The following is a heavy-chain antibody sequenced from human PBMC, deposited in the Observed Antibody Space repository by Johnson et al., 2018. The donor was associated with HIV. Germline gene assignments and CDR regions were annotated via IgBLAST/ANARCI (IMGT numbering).Heavy chain of an antibody. CDR2: TNSDGSSP. D-gene: IGHD2-2*01. V-gene: IGHV3-74*01. J-gene: IGHJ3*02. Sequence: VLLVESGGGLVQPGGSLRLSCAASGLIFSRSWMHWVRQAPGKGLVWVSRTNSDGSSPNYADSVKGRFTISRDNSKNTMYLQMNSLRAEDTAVYYCARDRGSMPAVAFDIWGQGTMVTVSS. CDR1: GLIFSRSW. CDR3: ARDRGSMPAVAFDI.